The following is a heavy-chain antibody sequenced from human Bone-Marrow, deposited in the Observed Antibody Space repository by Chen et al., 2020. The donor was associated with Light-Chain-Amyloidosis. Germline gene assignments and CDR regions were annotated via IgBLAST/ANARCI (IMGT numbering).Heavy chain of an antibody. Sequence: EVQLVESGGGLLQRGGSLRLSCAASGFAFSSYAMSWVRQAPGKGREGVSTLSGSGGSRYYGDSVKGRLTISGDNSKNALFLQMNSLGAEDTAVYYCAKDISYDDILPGYPADAFDIWGQGTMVTVSS. J-gene: IGHJ3*02. CDR2: LSGSGGSR. V-gene: IGHV3-23*04. CDR3: AKDISYDDILPGYPADAFDI. CDR1: GFAFSSYA. D-gene: IGHD3-9*01.